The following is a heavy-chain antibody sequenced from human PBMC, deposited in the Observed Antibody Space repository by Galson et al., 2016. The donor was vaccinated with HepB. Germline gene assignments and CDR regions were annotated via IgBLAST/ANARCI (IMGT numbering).Heavy chain of an antibody. CDR3: ARDHCTGGVCYSSPWYYGMDV. CDR2: ISYSGST. D-gene: IGHD2-8*02. V-gene: IGHV4-31*03. CDR1: GDSISSGYYY. J-gene: IGHJ6*02. Sequence: LSLTCTVSGDSISSGYYYWSWIRQLPGKGLEWIGYISYSGSTDYNPSLQSRVTISADTSKNQFSLKLTSVTAADTAVYYCARDHCTGGVCYSSPWYYGMDVWGQGTTVTVSS.